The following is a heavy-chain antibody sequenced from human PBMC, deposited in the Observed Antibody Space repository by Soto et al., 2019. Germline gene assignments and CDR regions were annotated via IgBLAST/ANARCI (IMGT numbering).Heavy chain of an antibody. CDR2: ITGGGNT. CDR1: GFTFTNYA. J-gene: IGHJ4*02. Sequence: EVQLLESGGGLVQPGGSLRLSCAASGFTFTNYAMNWVRQAPGKGLEWVSAITGGGNTYYADSVKGRFTISRDSFESTLYLQMNSLKAEDTAVYYCPKVPWGSSRTGGFDFWGQGSLVTVSS. V-gene: IGHV3-23*01. D-gene: IGHD6-6*01. CDR3: PKVPWGSSRTGGFDF.